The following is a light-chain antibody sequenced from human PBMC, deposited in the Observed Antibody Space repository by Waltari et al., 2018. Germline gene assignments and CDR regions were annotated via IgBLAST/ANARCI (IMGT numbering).Light chain of an antibody. CDR1: STDVVAYNY. Sequence: QSALTQPASVSGSPGPSITISCTGTSTDVVAYNYVSWYQQYPGKAPKLIIYDVNNRPSGVSNRFSGSKSGNTASLTISGLQAEDEADYYCGSYTTTISVVFGGGTKLTVL. J-gene: IGLJ2*01. V-gene: IGLV2-14*03. CDR3: GSYTTTISVV. CDR2: DVN.